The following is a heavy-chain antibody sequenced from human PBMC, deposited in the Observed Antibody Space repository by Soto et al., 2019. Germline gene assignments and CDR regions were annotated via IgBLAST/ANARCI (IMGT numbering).Heavy chain of an antibody. V-gene: IGHV3-23*01. J-gene: IGHJ4*02. D-gene: IGHD6-13*01. CDR2: ISGRSGST. Sequence: EVQLLESGGGLVQPGGSLRLSCAASGFTFSSYAMNWVRQAPGKGLEWVSVISGRSGSTYYADSVKGRFTISRDNSKNTLYLQMNSLRAEDTAVYYCARRGPGTYFDYWGQGTLVTVSS. CDR3: ARRGPGTYFDY. CDR1: GFTFSSYA.